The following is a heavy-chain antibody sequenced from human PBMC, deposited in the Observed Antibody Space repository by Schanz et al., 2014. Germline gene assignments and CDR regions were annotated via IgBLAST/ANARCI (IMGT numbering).Heavy chain of an antibody. D-gene: IGHD3-10*01. V-gene: IGHV3-23*04. J-gene: IGHJ4*02. CDR2: ISDSGDTA. CDR3: VSSGSYSSYAF. CDR1: EFTFSTDA. Sequence: EVQLVESGGGLVKPGGSLRLSCAASEFTFSTDAMSWVRQAPGKGLEWVSLISDSGDTAYYADSVKGRFTISRDNSKNTLYLQMNSLRAEDTAVYHCVSSGSYSSYAFWGQGTLXTVSS.